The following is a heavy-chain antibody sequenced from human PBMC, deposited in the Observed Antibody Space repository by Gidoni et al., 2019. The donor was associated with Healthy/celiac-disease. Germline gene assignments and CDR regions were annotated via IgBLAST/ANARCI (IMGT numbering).Heavy chain of an antibody. CDR3: ARAQVDTAMHY. CDR2: ISYDGSNK. CDR1: GFTFSSYA. V-gene: IGHV3-30-3*01. Sequence: QVLLVASGGGVVQPGRSLRLSCAGSGFTFSSYAMHWVRQAPGKGLEWVAVISYDGSNKYYADSVKGRFTISRDNSKNTLYLQMNSLRAEDTAVYYCARAQVDTAMHYWGQGTLVTVSS. D-gene: IGHD5-18*01. J-gene: IGHJ4*02.